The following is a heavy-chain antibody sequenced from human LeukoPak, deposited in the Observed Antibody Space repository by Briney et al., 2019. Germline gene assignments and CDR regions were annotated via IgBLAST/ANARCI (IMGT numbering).Heavy chain of an antibody. J-gene: IGHJ3*02. V-gene: IGHV4-61*02. CDR3: ARHVGGAAAGIDAFDI. Sequence: SQTLSLTCTVSSGSISSGSYYWSWIRQPAGKGLEWIGRIYTGGSTNYNPSLKSRVTISVDTSKNQFSLKLSSVIAADTAVYYCARHVGGAAAGIDAFDIWGQGTMVTVSS. CDR2: IYTGGST. D-gene: IGHD6-13*01. CDR1: SGSISSGSYY.